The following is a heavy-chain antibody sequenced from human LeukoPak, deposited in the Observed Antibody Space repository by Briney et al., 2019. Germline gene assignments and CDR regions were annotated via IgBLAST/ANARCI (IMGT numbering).Heavy chain of an antibody. CDR1: GFTFSSYA. D-gene: IGHD6-13*01. V-gene: IGHV3-23*01. J-gene: IGHJ1*01. Sequence: GGSLRLSCAASGFTFSSYAMSWVRQAPGRGLEWVSGITSSSSGTYYADSVKGRFTISRDNSKNTLYLQLNSLRAEDTAVYFCASSSWSSEYFHYWGQGTLVTVSS. CDR3: ASSSWSSEYFHY. CDR2: ITSSSSGT.